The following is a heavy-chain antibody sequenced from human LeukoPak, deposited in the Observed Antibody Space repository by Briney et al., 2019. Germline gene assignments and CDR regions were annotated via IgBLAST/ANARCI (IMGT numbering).Heavy chain of an antibody. J-gene: IGHJ4*02. Sequence: PGGSLRLSCAASGLTVSSNYMSWGRQAPGKGLEWVSVIYSGGSTYYADSVKGRFTISRDNSKNTLYLQMNSLRAEDTAVYYCARAYSSSWYRLDYWGQGTLVTVSS. CDR1: GLTVSSNY. D-gene: IGHD6-13*01. V-gene: IGHV3-53*01. CDR3: ARAYSSSWYRLDY. CDR2: IYSGGST.